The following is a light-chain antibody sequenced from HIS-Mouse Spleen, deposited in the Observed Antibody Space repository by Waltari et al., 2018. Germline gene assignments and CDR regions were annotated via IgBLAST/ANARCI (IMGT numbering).Light chain of an antibody. CDR3: LSADSSGTWV. V-gene: IGLV3-16*01. Sequence: SYELTQPPSVSVSLGQMARITCPGAALPKKYAYWYKQKQSQVPVPVISKDSERPSGIPERFSGSSSGTIVTLTISGVQAEDEADYYCLSADSSGTWVFGGGTKLTVL. CDR2: KDS. J-gene: IGLJ3*02. CDR1: ALPKKY.